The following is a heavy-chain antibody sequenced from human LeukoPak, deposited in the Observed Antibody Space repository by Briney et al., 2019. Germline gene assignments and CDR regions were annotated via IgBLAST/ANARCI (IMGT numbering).Heavy chain of an antibody. CDR3: AKRNTMVRGGPCFDY. CDR2: ISSSGSTI. CDR1: GFTFSSYE. Sequence: GGSLRLSCAASGFTFSSYEMNWVRQAPGKGLEWVSYISSSGSTIHYADSVKGRFTISRDNAKNSLYLQMNSLRAEDTATYYCAKRNTMVRGGPCFDYWGQGLMVTVSS. D-gene: IGHD3-10*01. J-gene: IGHJ4*02. V-gene: IGHV3-48*03.